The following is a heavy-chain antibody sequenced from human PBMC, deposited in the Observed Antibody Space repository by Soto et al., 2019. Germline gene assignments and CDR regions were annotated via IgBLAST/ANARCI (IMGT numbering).Heavy chain of an antibody. J-gene: IGHJ6*02. D-gene: IGHD6-19*01. CDR3: AGSYSSGWYYYYYGMDV. CDR1: GFTFSSYG. V-gene: IGHV3-33*01. Sequence: GGSLRLSCAASGFTFSSYGMHWVRQAPGKGLEWVAVIWYDGSNKYYADSVKGRFTISRDNSKNTLYLQMNSLRAEDTAVYYCAGSYSSGWYYYYYGMDVWGQGTTVTVSS. CDR2: IWYDGSNK.